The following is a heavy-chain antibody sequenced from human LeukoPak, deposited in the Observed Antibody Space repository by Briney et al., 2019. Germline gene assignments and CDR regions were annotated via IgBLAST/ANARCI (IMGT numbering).Heavy chain of an antibody. D-gene: IGHD2-21*02. J-gene: IGHJ6*02. V-gene: IGHV4-39*07. Sequence: SETLSLTCTVSGGSISSSSYYWGWIRQPPGKGLEWIGSIYYSGSTNYNPSLKSRVTMSVDTSKNQFSLKLSSVTAADTAVYYCAREVTGYYYGMDVWGQGTTVTVSS. CDR2: IYYSGST. CDR1: GGSISSSSYY. CDR3: AREVTGYYYGMDV.